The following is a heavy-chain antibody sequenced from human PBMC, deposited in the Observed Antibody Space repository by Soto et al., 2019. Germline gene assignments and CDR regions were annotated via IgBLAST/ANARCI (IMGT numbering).Heavy chain of an antibody. CDR1: GGSISSGDYY. J-gene: IGHJ3*02. D-gene: IGHD6-13*01. Sequence: SETLSLTCTVSGGSISSGDYYWSWIRQPPGKGLEWIGYIYYSGSTYYNPSLKSRVTISVDTSKNQFSLKLSSVTAADTAVYYCARDPRIAPAGDHDAFDIWGQGTMVTVSS. CDR3: ARDPRIAPAGDHDAFDI. V-gene: IGHV4-30-4*01. CDR2: IYYSGST.